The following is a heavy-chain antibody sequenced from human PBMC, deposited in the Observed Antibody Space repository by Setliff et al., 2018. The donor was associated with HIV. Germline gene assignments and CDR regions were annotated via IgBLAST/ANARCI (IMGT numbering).Heavy chain of an antibody. D-gene: IGHD6-13*01. CDR2: LNTDGSSI. J-gene: IGHJ5*02. CDR3: AMGGSNTWYSS. Sequence: GGSLRLSCVASGFTFSSYWMRWVRQAPGRGLMWISRLNTDGSSIDYADSVKGRFTFSRDNAKNTLYLQMNGLRADDTAVYYCAMGGSNTWYSSWGQGALVTVSS. CDR1: GFTFSSYW. V-gene: IGHV3-74*01.